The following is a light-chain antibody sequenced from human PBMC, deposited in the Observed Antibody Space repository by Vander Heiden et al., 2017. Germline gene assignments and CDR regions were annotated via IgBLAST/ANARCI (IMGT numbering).Light chain of an antibody. V-gene: IGKV4-1*01. J-gene: IGKJ5*01. Sequence: DIVMTQSPDSLAVSLGERATINCKSSQSVLHSSNNKNYLAWYQQKPGQPPKLLIYWASTRESGVPDRFSGSGSGTDFTLTISSLQAEDVAVYYCQQYYSTPITFGQGTRLXIK. CDR3: QQYYSTPIT. CDR1: QSVLHSSNNKNY. CDR2: WAS.